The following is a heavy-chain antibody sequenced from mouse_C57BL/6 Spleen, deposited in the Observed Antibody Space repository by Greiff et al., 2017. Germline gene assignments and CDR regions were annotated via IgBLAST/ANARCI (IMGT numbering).Heavy chain of an antibody. J-gene: IGHJ2*01. Sequence: EVMLVESGGGLVKPGGSLKLSCAASGFTFSSYAMSWVRQTPEKRLEWVATISDGGSYTYYPDNVKGRFTISRDNATNNLYLQMSHLKSEDTAMYYCARTGTYFDYWGQGTTLTVSS. CDR2: ISDGGSYT. CDR3: ARTGTYFDY. D-gene: IGHD4-1*01. V-gene: IGHV5-4*03. CDR1: GFTFSSYA.